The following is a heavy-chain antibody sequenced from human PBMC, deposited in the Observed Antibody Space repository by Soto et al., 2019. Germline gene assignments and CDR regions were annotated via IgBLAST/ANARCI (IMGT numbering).Heavy chain of an antibody. Sequence: QVQLVQSGAEVKKPGASVKVSCKASGYTFTGYYMHWVRQAPGQGLEWMGWINPNSGGTNYAQKFQGWFTMTRDTSISAAYMELSRLRSDDTAVYYCARAGHYYDSSGYYYLDAFDIWGQGTMVTVSS. D-gene: IGHD3-22*01. CDR3: ARAGHYYDSSGYYYLDAFDI. V-gene: IGHV1-2*04. CDR2: INPNSGGT. CDR1: GYTFTGYY. J-gene: IGHJ3*02.